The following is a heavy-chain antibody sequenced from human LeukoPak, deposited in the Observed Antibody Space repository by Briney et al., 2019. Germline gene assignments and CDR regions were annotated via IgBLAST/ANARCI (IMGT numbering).Heavy chain of an antibody. Sequence: GGSLRLSCAASGFTFSSYSMNWVRQAPGKGLEWVSSISSSSSYIYYADSVKGRFTISRDNAKNSPYLQMNSLRAEDTAVYYCAREVTMVRGVGAFDIWGQGTMVTVSS. CDR2: ISSSSSYI. CDR3: AREVTMVRGVGAFDI. V-gene: IGHV3-21*01. J-gene: IGHJ3*02. D-gene: IGHD3-10*01. CDR1: GFTFSSYS.